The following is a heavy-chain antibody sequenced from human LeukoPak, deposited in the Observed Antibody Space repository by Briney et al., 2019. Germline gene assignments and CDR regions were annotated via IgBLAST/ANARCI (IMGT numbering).Heavy chain of an antibody. Sequence: GGSLRLSCAAPGFSFSGHWMHWARQLPGKGLVWVSRISPTGSTTSYADSVKGRFTVSRDNAKNTLYLQVNNLRAEDTAVYYCARGPSSNWSGLDFWGQGTLLTVSS. CDR1: GFSFSGHW. V-gene: IGHV3-74*01. D-gene: IGHD6-13*01. CDR3: ARGPSSNWSGLDF. J-gene: IGHJ4*02. CDR2: ISPTGSTT.